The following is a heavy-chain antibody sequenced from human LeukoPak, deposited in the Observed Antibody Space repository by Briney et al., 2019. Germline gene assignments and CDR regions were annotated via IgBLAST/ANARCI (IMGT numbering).Heavy chain of an antibody. CDR1: GFTFSTYW. D-gene: IGHD6-19*01. J-gene: IGHJ4*02. CDR2: ISSDGSST. Sequence: PGGSLRLSCAASGFTFSTYWMHWVRQAPGKGLVWLSRISSDGSSTNYADSVKGRFTISRDNSKNTLYLQMNGLRAEDTAVYYCAKGHSSGWYYFDYWGQGTLVTVSS. CDR3: AKGHSSGWYYFDY. V-gene: IGHV3-74*01.